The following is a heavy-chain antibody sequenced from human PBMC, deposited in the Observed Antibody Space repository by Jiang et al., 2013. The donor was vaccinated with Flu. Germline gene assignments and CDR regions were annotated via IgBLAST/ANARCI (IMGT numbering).Heavy chain of an antibody. J-gene: IGHJ4*02. Sequence: ASGFIFNNAWMSWVRQAPGKGLEWVGRIKSNTDGGTTDYGAPVKGRFTISRDDSKSTLYLQMNSLKTEDTAVYYCTTGPYDSWSALNFDYWGQGTLVTVSS. CDR3: TTGPYDSWSALNFDY. D-gene: IGHD3-3*01. CDR2: IKSNTDGGTT. CDR1: GFIFNNAW. V-gene: IGHV3-15*01.